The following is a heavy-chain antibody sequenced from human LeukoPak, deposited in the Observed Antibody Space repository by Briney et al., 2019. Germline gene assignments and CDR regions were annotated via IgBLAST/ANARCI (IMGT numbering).Heavy chain of an antibody. D-gene: IGHD3-22*01. Sequence: GSLRLSCAASGFTFSGYWMAWVRQAPGMGLEWVALILYDGSNEYYADSVQGRFTISRDSSRNTLYLQMNSLRAEDTAVYYCAKDGTGGYYYLDYWGQGTLVTVSS. CDR2: ILYDGSNE. CDR1: GFTFSGYW. CDR3: AKDGTGGYYYLDY. V-gene: IGHV3-30*18. J-gene: IGHJ4*02.